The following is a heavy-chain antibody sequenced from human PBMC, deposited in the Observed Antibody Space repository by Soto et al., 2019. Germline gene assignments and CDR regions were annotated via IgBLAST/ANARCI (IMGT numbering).Heavy chain of an antibody. J-gene: IGHJ4*02. Sequence: GESLKISCKCSGYSFTSYWIGWVRQMPGKGLEWMGIIYPGDSATRDSPSFQGQVTISADKSISTAYLQWSSLKALDTAMYYCARQSRDSSGYGYGSYDFDYWGQGTLVTVSS. V-gene: IGHV5-51*01. CDR1: GYSFTSYW. CDR2: IYPGDSAT. CDR3: ARQSRDSSGYGYGSYDFDY. D-gene: IGHD3-22*01.